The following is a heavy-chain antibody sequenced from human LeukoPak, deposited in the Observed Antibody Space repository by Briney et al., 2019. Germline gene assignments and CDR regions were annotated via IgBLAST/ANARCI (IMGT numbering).Heavy chain of an antibody. CDR2: INPNSGGT. Sequence: ASVKVSCKASGYTFTGYYMHWVRQAPGQGLEWMGRINPNSGGTNYAQKFQGWVTMTRDTSISTAYMELSRLRSDDTAVYYCARGPITNIRFLEWLHDYWGQGTLVTVSS. V-gene: IGHV1-2*04. D-gene: IGHD3-3*01. CDR3: ARGPITNIRFLEWLHDY. CDR1: GYTFTGYY. J-gene: IGHJ4*02.